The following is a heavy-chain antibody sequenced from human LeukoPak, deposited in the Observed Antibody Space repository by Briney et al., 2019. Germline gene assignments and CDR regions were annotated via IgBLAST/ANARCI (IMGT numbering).Heavy chain of an antibody. Sequence: GGSPRLSCAASGFSLSSYWMSWVRQAPGKGLEWVANIKHDGSDKYYVDSVKGRFTISRDNAKNSVYLQMNSLRAEDTAVYYCARDDSEFDYWGQGTLVTVSS. J-gene: IGHJ4*02. CDR2: IKHDGSDK. D-gene: IGHD2-21*02. V-gene: IGHV3-7*01. CDR3: ARDDSEFDY. CDR1: GFSLSSYW.